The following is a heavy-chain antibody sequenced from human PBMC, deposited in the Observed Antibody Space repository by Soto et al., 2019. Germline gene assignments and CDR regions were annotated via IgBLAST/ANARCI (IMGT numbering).Heavy chain of an antibody. D-gene: IGHD3-22*01. CDR3: ARVGVITLFMGAFDI. Sequence: SETLSLTCTVSGGSISSYYWSWIRQPPGKGLEWIGYIYYSGSTNYNPSLKSRVTISVDTSKNQLSLKLSSVTAADTAVYYCARVGVITLFMGAFDIWGQGTMVTVSS. V-gene: IGHV4-59*01. J-gene: IGHJ3*02. CDR1: GGSISSYY. CDR2: IYYSGST.